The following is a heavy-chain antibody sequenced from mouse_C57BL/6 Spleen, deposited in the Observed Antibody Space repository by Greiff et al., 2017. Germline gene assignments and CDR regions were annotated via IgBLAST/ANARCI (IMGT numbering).Heavy chain of an antibody. CDR1: GYTFTSYW. J-gene: IGHJ4*01. CDR2: IDPSDSYT. D-gene: IGHD1-1*01. CDR3: ATVRGSSYDYAMDY. V-gene: IGHV1-69*01. Sequence: QVQLQQPGAELVMPGASVKLSCKASGYTFTSYWMHWVKQRPGQGLEWIGEIDPSDSYTNYNQKFKGKSTLTVDKSSSTAYMQLRSLTSEDSAVYYCATVRGSSYDYAMDYWGQGTSVTVSS.